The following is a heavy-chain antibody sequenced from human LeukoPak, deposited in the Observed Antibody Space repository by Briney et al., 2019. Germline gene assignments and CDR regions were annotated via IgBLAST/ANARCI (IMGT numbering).Heavy chain of an antibody. CDR2: IFYSGST. CDR1: GGSINYYY. J-gene: IGHJ2*01. V-gene: IGHV4-59*08. D-gene: IGHD4-23*01. Sequence: SETLSLTCTVSGGSINYYYWSWIRQPPGKGLEWIGYIFYSGSTKYNPSLKSRVTISVDTSKNQFSLKLSSVTAADTAVYYCARQDGGNILGYFDLWGRGTLVTVSS. CDR3: ARQDGGNILGYFDL.